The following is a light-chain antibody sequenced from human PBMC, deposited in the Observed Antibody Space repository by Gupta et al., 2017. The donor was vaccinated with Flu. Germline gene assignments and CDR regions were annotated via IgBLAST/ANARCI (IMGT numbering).Light chain of an antibody. CDR3: ATWDDGLNGLVV. V-gene: IGLV1-44*01. CDR1: YSNIGGNT. Sequence: QSVLTQPPSVSGTPGQRVPISCSVRYSNIGGNTVNWYQQLPGTAPRLLIYSNDQRPSGVPDRFSGSKSGTSASLAISGLQSEDEADYYCATWDDGLNGLVVFGGGSKLTVL. J-gene: IGLJ2*01. CDR2: SND.